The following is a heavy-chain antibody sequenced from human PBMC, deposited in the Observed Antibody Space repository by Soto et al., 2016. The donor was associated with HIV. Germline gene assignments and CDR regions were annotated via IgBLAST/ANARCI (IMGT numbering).Heavy chain of an antibody. V-gene: IGHV3-15*01. Sequence: EVQLVESGGGLVKPGGSLRLSCAASGFTFSNAWMSWVRQAPGKGLEWVGRIKSKTDGGTTDYAAPVKGRFTISRDDSKNTLYLQMNSLKTEDTAVYYCTTNRLLWFRGAFDYVGPGNPGHRLL. D-gene: IGHD3-10*01. J-gene: IGHJ4*02. CDR2: IKSKTDGGTT. CDR3: TTNRLLWFRGAFDY. CDR1: GFTFSNAW.